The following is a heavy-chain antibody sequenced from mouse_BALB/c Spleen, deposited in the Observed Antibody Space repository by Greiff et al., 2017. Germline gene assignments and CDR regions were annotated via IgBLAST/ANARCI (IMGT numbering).Heavy chain of an antibody. CDR1: GYTFTSYW. J-gene: IGHJ4*01. CDR2: IDPSDSYT. V-gene: IGHV1-69*02. CDR3: ARGRDY. Sequence: VQLQQPGAELVKPGASVKLSCKASGYTFTSYWMHWVKQRPGQGLEWIGEIDPSDSYTNYNQKFKGKATLTVDKSSSTAYMQLSSLTSEDSAVYYCARGRDYWGQGTSVTVSS.